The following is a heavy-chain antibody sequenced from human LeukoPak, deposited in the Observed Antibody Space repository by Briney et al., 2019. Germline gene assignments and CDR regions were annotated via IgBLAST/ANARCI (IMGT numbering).Heavy chain of an antibody. Sequence: ASVKVSCKASGGTFSSYAISWVRQAPGQGLEWMGRIIPILGIANYAQKFQGRVTITADKSTSTAYMELSSLRSEDTAVYYCARGITGTRAGDAFDIWGQGTMVTVSS. D-gene: IGHD1-20*01. V-gene: IGHV1-69*04. CDR1: GGTFSSYA. J-gene: IGHJ3*02. CDR3: ARGITGTRAGDAFDI. CDR2: IIPILGIA.